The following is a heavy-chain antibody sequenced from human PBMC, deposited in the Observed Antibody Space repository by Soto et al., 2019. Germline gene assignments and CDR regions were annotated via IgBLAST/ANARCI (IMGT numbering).Heavy chain of an antibody. CDR2: IYYSGST. Sequence: QVQLQESGPGLVKPSQTLSLTCTVSGGSISSGDYYWSWIRQPPGKGLEWIGYIYYSGSTYYNPSLISRVTTSVDPSQPQFSLKLSSVPAAFTAVYFCARALRGIRFGELSFVDYWGQGTLVTVSS. V-gene: IGHV4-30-4*01. D-gene: IGHD3-16*02. CDR3: ARALRGIRFGELSFVDY. J-gene: IGHJ4*02. CDR1: GGSISSGDYY.